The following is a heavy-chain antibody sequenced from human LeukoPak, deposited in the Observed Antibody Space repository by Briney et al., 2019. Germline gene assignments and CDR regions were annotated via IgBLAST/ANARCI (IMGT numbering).Heavy chain of an antibody. CDR3: AKDPGYVHY. Sequence: GGSLRLSCAASGFTFSSYAMHWVRQAPGKGLEWVAVISYDGSNKYYADSVKGRFTIPRDNSKNTLYLQMNSLRAEDTAVYYCAKDPGYVHYWGQGTLVTVSS. CDR1: GFTFSSYA. V-gene: IGHV3-30-3*01. CDR2: ISYDGSNK. J-gene: IGHJ4*02.